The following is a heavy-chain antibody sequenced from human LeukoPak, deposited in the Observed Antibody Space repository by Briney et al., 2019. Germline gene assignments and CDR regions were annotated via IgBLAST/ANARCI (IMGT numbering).Heavy chain of an antibody. CDR3: ARVFGDTMVRGVSAFDI. D-gene: IGHD3-10*01. CDR1: GYTFTSYY. CDR2: INPSGGST. V-gene: IGHV1-46*01. Sequence: GASVKVSCKASGYTFTSYYMHWVRQAPGQGLEWMGIINPSGGSTSYAQKFQGRVTMTRDMSTSTVYMELSSLRSEDTAVYYCARVFGDTMVRGVSAFDIWGQGTMVTVSS. J-gene: IGHJ3*02.